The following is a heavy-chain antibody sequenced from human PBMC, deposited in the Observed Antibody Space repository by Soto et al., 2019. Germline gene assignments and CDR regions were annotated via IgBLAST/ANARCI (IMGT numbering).Heavy chain of an antibody. CDR3: ARGALTVANWFDP. J-gene: IGHJ5*02. Sequence: QVQLVQSGAEVKKPGASVKVSCKASGYTFTGYYMNWVRQAPGQGLEWMGWINPNNGVTNYAHKFQGRVTMTRDTSISTAYMDLSRLRSDDTAVYYCARGALTVANWFDPWGQGTQVTVSS. D-gene: IGHD6-19*01. CDR1: GYTFTGYY. V-gene: IGHV1-2*07. CDR2: INPNNGVT.